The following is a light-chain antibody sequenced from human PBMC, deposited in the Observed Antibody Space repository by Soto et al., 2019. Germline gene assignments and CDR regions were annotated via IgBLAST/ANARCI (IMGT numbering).Light chain of an antibody. V-gene: IGLV2-8*01. Sequence: QSALTQPPSASGSPGQSVTISCTGTSSDVGGYNFVSWYQQYPGKVPKLIIYEVNKRPSGVPDRFSGSKSGNTASLTVSGLQADDDADYYCTSYAGGNNVFGTGTKLTVL. J-gene: IGLJ1*01. CDR3: TSYAGGNNV. CDR2: EVN. CDR1: SSDVGGYNF.